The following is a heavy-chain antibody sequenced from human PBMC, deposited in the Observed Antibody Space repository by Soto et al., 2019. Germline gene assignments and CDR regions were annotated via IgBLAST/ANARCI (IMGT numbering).Heavy chain of an antibody. CDR1: GFTFSSYW. Sequence: GGSLRLSCAASGFTFSSYWMHWVRQAPGKGLVWVSRINSDGSSTSYADSVKGRFTISRDNAKNTLYLQMNSLRAEDTAVYYFALVSYYYYYVMDVWGQGSSVTVSS. CDR2: INSDGSST. CDR3: ALVSYYYYYVMDV. J-gene: IGHJ6*02. V-gene: IGHV3-74*01.